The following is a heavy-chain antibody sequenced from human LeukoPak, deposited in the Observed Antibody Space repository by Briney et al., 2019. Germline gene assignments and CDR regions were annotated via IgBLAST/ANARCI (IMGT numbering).Heavy chain of an antibody. D-gene: IGHD3-22*01. CDR2: IWYDGSNK. V-gene: IGHV3-33*01. Sequence: GGSLRLSCAASGFXFSTYGIHWVRQAPGKGLEWVALIWYDGSNKYYAESVKGRFSISRDNSKNTLYLQMNSLRAEDMAVYYCARGYYDSSGYFHYYFDYWGQGILVTVSS. J-gene: IGHJ4*02. CDR3: ARGYYDSSGYFHYYFDY. CDR1: GFXFSTYG.